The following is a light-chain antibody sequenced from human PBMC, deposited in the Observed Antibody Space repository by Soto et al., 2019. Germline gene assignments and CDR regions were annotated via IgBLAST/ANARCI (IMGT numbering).Light chain of an antibody. CDR3: QQYGSSVRT. J-gene: IGKJ1*01. V-gene: IGKV3-20*01. Sequence: EIVLTQSPGTLSLSPGERATLSCRAGQSVNSNYLAWYQHRPGQAPRLLIYAASNRVTGIPDRFSGSGSGTDFTLTISRLETEDLAVYDCQQYGSSVRTFGQGTKVE. CDR2: AAS. CDR1: QSVNSNY.